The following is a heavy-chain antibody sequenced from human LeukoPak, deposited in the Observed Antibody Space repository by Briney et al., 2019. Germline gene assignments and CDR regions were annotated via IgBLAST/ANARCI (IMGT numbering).Heavy chain of an antibody. Sequence: ASVKVSCKASGYTFTGYHMHWVRQAPGQGLEWMGWINPNSGGTNYAQKFQGRVTMTRDTSISTAYMELSGLRSDDMAVYYCARPYCYSTGCYDFMDYWGQGTLVTVSS. J-gene: IGHJ4*02. CDR2: INPNSGGT. CDR1: GYTFTGYH. D-gene: IGHD2-2*01. V-gene: IGHV1-2*02. CDR3: ARPYCYSTGCYDFMDY.